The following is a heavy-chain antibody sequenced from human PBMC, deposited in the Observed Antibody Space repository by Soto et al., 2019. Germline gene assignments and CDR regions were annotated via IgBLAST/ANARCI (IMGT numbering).Heavy chain of an antibody. J-gene: IGHJ6*02. CDR1: GGSISSSSYY. D-gene: IGHD3-22*01. V-gene: IGHV4-39*01. Sequence: SETLSLTCTVSGGSISSSSYYWGWIRQPPGKGLEWIGSIYYSGSTYYNPSLKSRVTISVDTSKSQFSLKLSSVTAADTAVYYCASQRGPRDSSGYYYSYGMDVWGQGTTVTVSS. CDR3: ASQRGPRDSSGYYYSYGMDV. CDR2: IYYSGST.